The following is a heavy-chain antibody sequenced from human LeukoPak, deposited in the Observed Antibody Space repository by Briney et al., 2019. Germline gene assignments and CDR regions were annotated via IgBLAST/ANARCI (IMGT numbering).Heavy chain of an antibody. CDR2: IYYSGST. CDR3: ARLAWYYFDY. V-gene: IGHV4-39*01. CDR1: GGSISSSSYY. D-gene: IGHD3/OR15-3a*01. J-gene: IGHJ4*02. Sequence: LETLSLTCTVSGGSISSSSYYWGWIRQPPGKGLEWIGSIYYSGSTYYNPSLKSRVTISVDTSKNQFSLKLSSVTAADTAVYYCARLAWYYFDYWGQGTLVTVSS.